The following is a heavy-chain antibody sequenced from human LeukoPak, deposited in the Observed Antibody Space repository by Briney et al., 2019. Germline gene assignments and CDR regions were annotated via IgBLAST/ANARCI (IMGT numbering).Heavy chain of an antibody. J-gene: IGHJ4*02. CDR3: ARDTGGGYSCYDC. CDR1: GFTFSNFA. V-gene: IGHV3-23*01. Sequence: GGSLRLSCAASGFTFSNFAFSWVRQAPGKGLEWVSVIGLSGGSTYYADSVKGRFTISRDNAKNSLYLQMNSLRAEDTAVYYCARDTGGGYSCYDCWGQGTLVTVSS. CDR2: IGLSGGST. D-gene: IGHD5-18*01.